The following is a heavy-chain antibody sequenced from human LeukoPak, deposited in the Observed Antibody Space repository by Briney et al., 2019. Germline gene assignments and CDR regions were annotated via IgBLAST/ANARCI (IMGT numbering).Heavy chain of an antibody. V-gene: IGHV3-30*04. CDR1: GFTFSNYA. CDR3: AKDLGDRRAYPILDV. Sequence: PGTSLRLSSAASGFTFSNYAMHWGRQAPGRGLEGLTVLSEDGGDKRYADSVKGRFTISRDKSDNTLYLQMNSLRVQDTAVYYCAKDLGDRRAYPILDVWGQGTVITVSS. J-gene: IGHJ3*01. CDR2: LSEDGGDK. D-gene: IGHD3-16*01.